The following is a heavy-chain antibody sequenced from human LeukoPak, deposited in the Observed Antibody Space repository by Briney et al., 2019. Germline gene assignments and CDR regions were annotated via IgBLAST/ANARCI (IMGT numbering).Heavy chain of an antibody. D-gene: IGHD3-22*01. J-gene: IGHJ4*02. CDR3: ARLWRRMIVVVRTGNQNGYYFDY. CDR1: SGSISSYN. V-gene: IGHV4-59*12. CDR2: IHYSGST. Sequence: SETLSLTCTVSSGSISSYNWSWIRQPPGKGLEWIGYIHYSGSTNYNPSLKSRVSISVETSKNQFSLKLSSVTAADTAVYYCARLWRRMIVVVRTGNQNGYYFDYWGQGTLVTVSS.